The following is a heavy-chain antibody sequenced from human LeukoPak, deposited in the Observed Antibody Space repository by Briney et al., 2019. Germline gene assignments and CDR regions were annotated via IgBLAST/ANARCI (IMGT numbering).Heavy chain of an antibody. D-gene: IGHD2-15*01. V-gene: IGHV7-4-1*02. CDR2: INTNTGNP. CDR1: GYTFTSYA. J-gene: IGHJ5*02. Sequence: GASVKVSCKATGYTFTSYAMNWVRQAPAQGLEGMGWINTNTGNPTYAHGFTGRFVFTLDTSVSTAYLQISSLKAEDTAVYYCARGPLGYCSGGSCSLLAPPDPWGQGTLVTVSS. CDR3: ARGPLGYCSGGSCSLLAPPDP.